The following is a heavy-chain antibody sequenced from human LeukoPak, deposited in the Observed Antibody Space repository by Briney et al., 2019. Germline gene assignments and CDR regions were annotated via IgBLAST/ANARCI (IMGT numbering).Heavy chain of an antibody. Sequence: SETLSLTCTVSGGSISSGDYYWSWIRQHPGKGLEWIGYIYYSGSTYYTPSLKSRVTMSVDTSKNQFSLKLSSVTAADTAVYYCARAGGQYSSSSPFDYWGQGTLVTVSS. J-gene: IGHJ4*02. CDR2: IYYSGST. CDR1: GGSISSGDYY. V-gene: IGHV4-31*03. D-gene: IGHD6-6*01. CDR3: ARAGGQYSSSSPFDY.